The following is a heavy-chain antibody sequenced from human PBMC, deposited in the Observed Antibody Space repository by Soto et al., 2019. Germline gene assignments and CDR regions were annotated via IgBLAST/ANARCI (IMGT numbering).Heavy chain of an antibody. J-gene: IGHJ6*02. Sequence: SVKVSCKASGETFSSYTISWGRQAPGQGLEWMGRIIPILGIANYAQKFQGRVTITADKSTSTAYMELSSLRSEDTAVYYCATGVVVVPAAIYYSYGMDVWAQGTTVTVSS. CDR2: IIPILGIA. V-gene: IGHV1-69*02. CDR3: ATGVVVVPAAIYYSYGMDV. CDR1: GETFSSYT. D-gene: IGHD2-2*01.